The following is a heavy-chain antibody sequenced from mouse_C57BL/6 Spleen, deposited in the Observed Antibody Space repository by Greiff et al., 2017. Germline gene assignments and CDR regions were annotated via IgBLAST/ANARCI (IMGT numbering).Heavy chain of an antibody. J-gene: IGHJ3*01. Sequence: DVMLVESGEGLVKPGGSLKLSCAASGFTFSSYAMSWVRQTPEKRLAWVAYISSGGDYIYYADTVKGRFTISRDKARNTLYLQMSSLKSEDTTMYYCTRKPWVAYWVRGTLVTISA. CDR3: TRKPWVAY. V-gene: IGHV5-9-1*02. CDR1: GFTFSSYA. CDR2: ISSGGDYI.